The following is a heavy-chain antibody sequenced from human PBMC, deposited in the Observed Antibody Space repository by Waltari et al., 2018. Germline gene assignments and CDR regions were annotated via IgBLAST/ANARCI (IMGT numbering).Heavy chain of an antibody. D-gene: IGHD3-9*01. CDR2: ISYSGST. V-gene: IGHV4-39*01. J-gene: IGHJ5*02. Sequence: QLQLQESGPGLVKPSETLSLTCTVSGGSISSESYYWGWIRQPPGKGLEWIGIISYSGSTYYNPALKSRVTISGDTSKNQFSLKLSSVTAADTAVYYCARLSYHIVTGYGWFDPWGLGTLVTVSS. CDR1: GGSISSESYY. CDR3: ARLSYHIVTGYGWFDP.